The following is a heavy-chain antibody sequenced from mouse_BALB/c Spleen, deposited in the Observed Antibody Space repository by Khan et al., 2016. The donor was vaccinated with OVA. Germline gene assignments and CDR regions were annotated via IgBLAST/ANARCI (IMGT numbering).Heavy chain of an antibody. V-gene: IGHV10S3*01. CDR3: GREGAYCNCLPAWFAY. D-gene: IGHD2-1*01. CDR1: GFTFNTNA. CDR2: IRSKSNNYAT. J-gene: IGHJ3*01. Sequence: EVQLVESGGGLVQPKGSLKLSCAASGFTFNTNAMNWVRQAPGKGWEWVARIRSKSNNYATYYADSVKDSFTISRDDSQSMLYLQMNNFKTEDTAMYYCGREGAYCNCLPAWFAYWGQGTLVTVSA.